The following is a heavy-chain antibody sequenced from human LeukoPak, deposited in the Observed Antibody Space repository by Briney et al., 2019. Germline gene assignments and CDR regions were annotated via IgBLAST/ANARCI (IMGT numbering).Heavy chain of an antibody. J-gene: IGHJ6*02. CDR2: ISYDGSNK. V-gene: IGHV3-30*03. CDR3: ARGPIKAARPENYYYYGMDV. D-gene: IGHD6-6*01. CDR1: GFTFSSYG. Sequence: GGSLRLSCAASGFTFSSYGMHWVRQAPGKGLEWVAVISYDGSNKYYADSVKGRFTISRDNSKNTLYLQMNSLRAEDTAVYYCARGPIKAARPENYYYYGMDVWGQGTTVTVSS.